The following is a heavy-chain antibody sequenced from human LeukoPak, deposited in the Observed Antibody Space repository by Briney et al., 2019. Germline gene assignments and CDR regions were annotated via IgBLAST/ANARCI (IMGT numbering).Heavy chain of an antibody. J-gene: IGHJ6*03. CDR1: GGTFSSYA. CDR2: IIPISGTA. D-gene: IGHD3-22*01. Sequence: ASVKVSCKASGGTFSSYAISWVRQAPGQGLEWMGRIIPISGTANYAQKFQGRVTITTDESTSTAYMELSSLRSEDTAVYYCARDRLYYDSSGYYYYYMDVWGKGTTVTVSS. V-gene: IGHV1-69*05. CDR3: ARDRLYYDSSGYYYYYMDV.